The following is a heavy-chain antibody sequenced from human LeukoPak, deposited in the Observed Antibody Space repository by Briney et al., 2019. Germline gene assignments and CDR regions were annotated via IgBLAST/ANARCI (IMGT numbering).Heavy chain of an antibody. Sequence: PGGSLRLSCSASGFTFSSYAMHWVRRAPGKGLEYVSAISSNGGSTYYADSVKGRFTISRDNAKSSLYLQMDSLRAEDTAIYYCARCREDLWCHSYWGQGTLVTVSS. V-gene: IGHV3-64*04. CDR1: GFTFSSYA. CDR2: ISSNGGST. J-gene: IGHJ4*02. D-gene: IGHD4/OR15-4a*01. CDR3: ARCREDLWCHSY.